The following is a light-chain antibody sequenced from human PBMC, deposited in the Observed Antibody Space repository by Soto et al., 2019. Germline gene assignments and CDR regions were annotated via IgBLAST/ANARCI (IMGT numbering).Light chain of an antibody. Sequence: DIVMTQSPDSLAVSLGERATINCKSNRTLFYPSNNKTYLAWYQQKAGQPPKLLIYWASMRESGVPDRFSGSGSGTDFTLTISSLQDEDVGIFYCQTYYNPQYTVGQGTQVDSK. CDR3: QTYYNPQYT. V-gene: IGKV4-1*01. CDR1: RTLFYPSNNKTY. J-gene: IGKJ2*01. CDR2: WAS.